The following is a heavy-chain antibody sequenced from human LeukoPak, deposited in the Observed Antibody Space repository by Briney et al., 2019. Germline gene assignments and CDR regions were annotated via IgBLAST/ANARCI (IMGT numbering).Heavy chain of an antibody. CDR2: IYYSGST. Sequence: PSETLSLTCTVSGGSISSYYWSWIRQPPGKGLEWIGYIYYSGSTNYNPSLKSRVTISVDTSKNQFSLKLSSVTAADTAVYYCARDTRAQITMVRGVIGWFDPWGQGTLVTVSS. V-gene: IGHV4-59*01. CDR1: GGSISSYY. CDR3: ARDTRAQITMVRGVIGWFDP. J-gene: IGHJ5*02. D-gene: IGHD3-10*01.